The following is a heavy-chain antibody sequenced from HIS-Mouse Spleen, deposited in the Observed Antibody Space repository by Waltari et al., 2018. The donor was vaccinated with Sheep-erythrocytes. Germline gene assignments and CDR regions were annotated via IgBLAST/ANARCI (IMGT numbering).Heavy chain of an antibody. V-gene: IGHV4-39*01. D-gene: IGHD5-18*01. CDR3: ARHKDTAMVHFDY. CDR2: IYYSGST. J-gene: IGHJ4*02. CDR1: GGSISSRSYY. Sequence: QLQLQESGPGLVKPSDTLSLTCTVSGGSISSRSYYWGWIRQPPGKGLEWIGSIYYSGSTYYNPSLKSRVTISVDTSKNQFSLKLSSVTAADTAVYYCARHKDTAMVHFDYWGQGTLVTVSS.